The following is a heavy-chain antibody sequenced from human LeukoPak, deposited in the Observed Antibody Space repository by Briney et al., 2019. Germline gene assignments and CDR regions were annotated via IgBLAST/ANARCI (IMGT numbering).Heavy chain of an antibody. D-gene: IGHD2-2*01. CDR1: GYSISSGYY. J-gene: IGHJ4*02. V-gene: IGHV4-38-2*02. CDR3: ARDFPCSSTSCYGAPY. CDR2: IYHNGVT. Sequence: SETLSLTCAVSGYSISSGYYWGWIRQPPGKGLEWIGNIYHNGVTYYNPSLKSRVTISVGTSKNQFSLKLSSVTAADTAVYYCARDFPCSSTSCYGAPYWGQGTLVTVSS.